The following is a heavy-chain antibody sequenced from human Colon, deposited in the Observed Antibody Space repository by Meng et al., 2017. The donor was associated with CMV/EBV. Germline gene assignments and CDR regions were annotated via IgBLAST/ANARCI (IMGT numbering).Heavy chain of an antibody. CDR3: ARDPETFYDLWSGYYFDY. CDR1: GFTFSNYA. V-gene: IGHV3-23*01. Sequence: GESLKISCEGSGFTFSNYAMSWVRQAPGKGLEWLSVISGGGTTTYYADSVKGRFTISRDNSKNTLFLQMNSLRAEDTAVYYCARDPETFYDLWSGYYFDYWGQGTLVTVSS. J-gene: IGHJ4*02. CDR2: ISGGGTTT. D-gene: IGHD3-3*01.